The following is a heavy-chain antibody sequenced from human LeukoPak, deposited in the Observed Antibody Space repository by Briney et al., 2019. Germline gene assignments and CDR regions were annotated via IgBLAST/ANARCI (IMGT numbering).Heavy chain of an antibody. D-gene: IGHD5-18*01. Sequence: SETLSLTCTVSGGSISSSSYYWGWIRQPPGKGLEWIGSIYYSGSTYYNPSLKSRVTISVDTSKNQFSLKLSSVTAADTAVYYCARAVDTAMVEFDYWGQGTLVTVSS. J-gene: IGHJ4*02. CDR1: GGSISSSSYY. CDR3: ARAVDTAMVEFDY. CDR2: IYYSGST. V-gene: IGHV4-39*01.